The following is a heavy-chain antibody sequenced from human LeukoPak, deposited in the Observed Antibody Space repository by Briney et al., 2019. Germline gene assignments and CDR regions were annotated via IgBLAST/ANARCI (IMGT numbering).Heavy chain of an antibody. D-gene: IGHD6-19*01. CDR2: IKQDGSEK. CDR3: ARSSGWLYYFDY. V-gene: IGHV3-7*01. Sequence: GGSLRLSCAASGFTFSSYSMNWVRQAPGKGLEWVANIKQDGSEKYYVDSVKGRFTISRDNAKNSLYLQMNSLRAEDTAVYYCARSSGWLYYFDYWGQGTLVTVSS. CDR1: GFTFSSYS. J-gene: IGHJ4*02.